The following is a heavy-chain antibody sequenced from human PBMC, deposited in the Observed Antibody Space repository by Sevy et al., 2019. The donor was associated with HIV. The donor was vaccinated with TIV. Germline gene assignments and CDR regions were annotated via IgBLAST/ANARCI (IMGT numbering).Heavy chain of an antibody. V-gene: IGHV5-51*01. CDR2: IYPGDSDT. J-gene: IGHJ6*02. Sequence: GGSLRLSCQGSGYSFSNYWIAWVRQLPGKGLEGMGIIYPGDSDTRYSPSFQGQVTISVDKSVNTAYLHWSSLKASDTAIYFCARPSGGAYCSGGNCFPHGMDVWGQGTTVTVSS. CDR1: GYSFSNYW. CDR3: ARPSGGAYCSGGNCFPHGMDV. D-gene: IGHD2-15*01.